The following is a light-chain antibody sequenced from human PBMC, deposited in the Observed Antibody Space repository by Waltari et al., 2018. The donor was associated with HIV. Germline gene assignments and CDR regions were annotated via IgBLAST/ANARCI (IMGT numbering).Light chain of an antibody. CDR3: QSYDSSLSGRRVV. J-gene: IGLJ2*01. CDR1: RSNIGNND. V-gene: IGLV1-47*01. Sequence: QSVLTQPPSASGTPGQRVTISCSGSRSNIGNNDVYWFQQLPGTAPKLLIYRNNQRPSGVPDRCTGSKSGTSASLAITGLQAEDEADYYCQSYDSSLSGRRVVFGGGTKLTVL. CDR2: RNN.